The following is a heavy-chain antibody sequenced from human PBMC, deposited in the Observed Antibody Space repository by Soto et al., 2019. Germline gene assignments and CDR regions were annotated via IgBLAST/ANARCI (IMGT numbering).Heavy chain of an antibody. CDR1: GGSISSGGYY. V-gene: IGHV4-31*03. J-gene: IGHJ4*02. D-gene: IGHD3-3*01. Sequence: SETLSLTCTVSGGSISSGGYYWSWIRQHPGKGLEWIGYIYYSGSTYYNPSLKSRVTISVDTSKNQFSLKLSSVTAADTAAYYCARDSRGIYYDFWSGFSDWGQGTLVTVSS. CDR3: ARDSRGIYYDFWSGFSD. CDR2: IYYSGST.